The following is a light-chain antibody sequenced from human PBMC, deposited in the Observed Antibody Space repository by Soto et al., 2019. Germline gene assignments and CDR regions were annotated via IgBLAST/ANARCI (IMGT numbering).Light chain of an antibody. CDR3: QQYNNLYS. V-gene: IGKV3-15*01. CDR2: GAS. Sequence: EIVMTQSSATLSVSPGERATLSCRASQSVSSNLAWYQQKPGQAPRLLIYGASTRATGIPARFSGSGSGAEFTRTIGSLQSEDFAVYYCQQYNNLYSFGQGTKLEI. CDR1: QSVSSN. J-gene: IGKJ2*01.